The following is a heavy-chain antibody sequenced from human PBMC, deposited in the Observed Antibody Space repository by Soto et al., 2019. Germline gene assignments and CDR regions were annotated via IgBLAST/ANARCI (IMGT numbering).Heavy chain of an antibody. J-gene: IGHJ6*02. CDR1: GGSISSYY. CDR2: IYTSGST. V-gene: IGHV4-4*07. CDR3: ARDKGGAAHQNYYYYGMDV. Sequence: PSETLSLTCTVSGGSISSYYWGWIRQPAGKGLEWIGSIYTSGSTNYNPTLKSRVTMSVDTSKNQFSLKLSSVTAADTAVDYCARDKGGAAHQNYYYYGMDVWGQGTTVTVSS. D-gene: IGHD3-16*01.